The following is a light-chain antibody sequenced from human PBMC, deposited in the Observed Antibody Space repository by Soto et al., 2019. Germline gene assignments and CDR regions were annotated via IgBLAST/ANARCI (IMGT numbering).Light chain of an antibody. CDR2: GNT. J-gene: IGLJ2*01. Sequence: QSVLTQPPSVSGAPGQRVTISCTGSSSNIGAGYDVHWYQQRPGTAPKLLIFGNTNRPSGVPDRFSGSSSGTVATLTISGAQVEDEADYFCYSTDSSNSRGVFGGGTQLTVL. CDR1: SSNIGAGYD. CDR3: YSTDSSNSRGV. V-gene: IGLV1-40*01.